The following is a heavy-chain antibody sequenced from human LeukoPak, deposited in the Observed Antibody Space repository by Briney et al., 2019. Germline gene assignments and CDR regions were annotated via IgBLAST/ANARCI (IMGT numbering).Heavy chain of an antibody. CDR3: ARVLDGSGSRSFDY. D-gene: IGHD3-10*01. V-gene: IGHV3-30*03. Sequence: PGGSLRLSCAASGFTFSSYGMHWVRQAPGKGLEWVAVLSYDGSNKYYADSVKGRFTISRDNSRNTLYLQMNSLRAEDTAMYFCARVLDGSGSRSFDYWGQGTLVTVSS. CDR1: GFTFSSYG. CDR2: LSYDGSNK. J-gene: IGHJ4*02.